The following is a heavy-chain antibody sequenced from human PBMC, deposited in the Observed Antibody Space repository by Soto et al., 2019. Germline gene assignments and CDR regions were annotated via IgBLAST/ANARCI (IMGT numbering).Heavy chain of an antibody. CDR2: ISSSSSTI. D-gene: IGHD2-8*01. CDR1: GFTFSSYS. J-gene: IGHJ6*02. CDR3: VRVMYPNKLPYYYGMDV. Sequence: SLRLSCAASGFTFSSYSMNWVRQAPGKGLEWVSYISSSSSTIYYADSVKGRFTISRDNAKNSLYLQMNSLRDEDTAVYYCVRVMYPNKLPYYYGMDVWGQGTTVTVSS. V-gene: IGHV3-48*02.